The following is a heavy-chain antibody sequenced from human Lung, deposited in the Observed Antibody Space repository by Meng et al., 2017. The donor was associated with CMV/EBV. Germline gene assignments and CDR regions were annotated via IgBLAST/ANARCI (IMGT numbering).Heavy chain of an antibody. D-gene: IGHD3-3*01. V-gene: IGHV5-51*01. CDR3: ARSDDFWSGYNN. Sequence: GGSXRLCCQGSGYSFTTYWIGWVRQLPGKGLEWMGIIYLGDSDTRYSPSFQGQVTISADKSNTTAYLQWSSLKASDTAMYYCARSDDFWSGYNNWGQGTLVTVSS. J-gene: IGHJ4*02. CDR2: IYLGDSDT. CDR1: GYSFTTYW.